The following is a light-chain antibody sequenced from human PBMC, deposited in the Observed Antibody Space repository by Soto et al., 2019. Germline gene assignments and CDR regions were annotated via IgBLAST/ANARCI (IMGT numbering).Light chain of an antibody. CDR2: LGS. V-gene: IGKV2-28*01. CDR1: QSLLHSNGYNY. CDR3: MQALQTPPT. J-gene: IGKJ5*01. Sequence: DIVVTQSPLSLPVTPGEPASISCRSSQSLLHSNGYNYLDWYLQKPGQPPQLLIYLGSNRASGVPDRFSGSGSGTDFTLKISRVEAEDVGVYYCMQALQTPPTFGQGTRLEIK.